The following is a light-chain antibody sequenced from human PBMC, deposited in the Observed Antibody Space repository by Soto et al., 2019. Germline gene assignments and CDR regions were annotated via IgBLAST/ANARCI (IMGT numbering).Light chain of an antibody. V-gene: IGLV1-47*01. J-gene: IGLJ2*01. CDR2: RNN. CDR3: AAWDDSFEV. Sequence: QSVLTQPPSASGTPGQRVTISCSGSSSNIGSNYVYWYQQLPGTAPKLLIYRNNQRPSGVPDRFSGSKSGTSASLAISGLRSEDEADYYCAAWDDSFEVFGGGTQLTVL. CDR1: SSNIGSNY.